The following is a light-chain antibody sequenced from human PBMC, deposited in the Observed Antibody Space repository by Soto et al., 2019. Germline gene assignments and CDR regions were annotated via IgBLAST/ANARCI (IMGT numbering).Light chain of an antibody. CDR3: TSYTSTSTYV. CDR2: EVS. CDR1: NSDVGAYRF. Sequence: QSALTQPASVSGSPGQSITISCTGTNSDVGAYRFVFWYQQHPGKAPKLMIYEVSHRPSGISDRFSGSKSGNTASLTISGLQAEDEADYYCTSYTSTSTYVFGTGTKVTVL. V-gene: IGLV2-14*01. J-gene: IGLJ1*01.